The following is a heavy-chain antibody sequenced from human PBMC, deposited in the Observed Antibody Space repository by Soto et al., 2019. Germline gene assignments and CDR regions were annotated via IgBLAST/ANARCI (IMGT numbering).Heavy chain of an antibody. J-gene: IGHJ5*01. D-gene: IGHD3-10*01. CDR1: GFTFSDYG. CDR3: ARGGEFSRANRDS. V-gene: IGHV3-33*01. Sequence: QALLVESGGGVVQPGRSLRLSCAASGFTFSDYGMQWVRQAPGKGLEWVAIIWYDGSNKYYADSVKGRFTISRDNSKNILYQELNNMRVEDNAVYYGARGGEFSRANRDSWGRGTRVSVSS. CDR2: IWYDGSNK.